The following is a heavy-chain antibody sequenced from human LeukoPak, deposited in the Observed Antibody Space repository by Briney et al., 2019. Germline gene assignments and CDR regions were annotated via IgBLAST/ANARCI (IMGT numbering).Heavy chain of an antibody. CDR1: GYSFTSYW. CDR3: ARHPVAVAGTKSWFDP. V-gene: IGHV5-51*01. CDR2: IYPGDSDT. D-gene: IGHD6-19*01. Sequence: GESLKISCKGSGYSFTSYWIGWVRQMPGKGLEWMGIIYPGDSDTRYSPSFQGQVTISADKSISTAYLQWSSLKASGTAMYYCARHPVAVAGTKSWFDPWGQGTLVTVSS. J-gene: IGHJ5*02.